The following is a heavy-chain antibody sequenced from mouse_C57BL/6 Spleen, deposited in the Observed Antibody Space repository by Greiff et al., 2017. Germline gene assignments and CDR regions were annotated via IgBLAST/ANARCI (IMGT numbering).Heavy chain of an antibody. CDR2: IYPGDGDT. Sequence: QVQLQQSGPELVKPGASVKISCKASGYAFSSSWMNWVKQRPGKGLEWIGRIYPGDGDTNYNGKFKGKATLTADKSASTAYMQLSSLTCEDSAVYSVAKAATVVATRWYFDVWGTGTTVTVSS. D-gene: IGHD1-1*01. CDR1: GYAFSSSW. V-gene: IGHV1-82*01. J-gene: IGHJ1*03. CDR3: AKAATVVATRWYFDV.